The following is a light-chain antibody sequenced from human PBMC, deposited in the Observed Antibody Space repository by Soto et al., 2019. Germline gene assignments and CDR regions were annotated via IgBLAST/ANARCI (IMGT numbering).Light chain of an antibody. J-gene: IGKJ5*01. CDR1: QSVSNNY. CDR3: QQYGSLIT. CDR2: RAS. V-gene: IGKV3-20*01. Sequence: EIVLAQSRGTLSLSPGARGTLSCMASQSVSNNYLAWYKPKPGQALRLLIYRASSRATGIPDRFSGSGSGTDFTLTIRRLEPEEFAVDYCQQYGSLITFGPGTRLEI.